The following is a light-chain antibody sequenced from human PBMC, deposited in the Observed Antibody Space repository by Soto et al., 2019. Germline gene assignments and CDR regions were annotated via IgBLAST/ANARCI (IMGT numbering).Light chain of an antibody. J-gene: IGKJ3*01. Sequence: DIQMTQSPSSLSASVGDRVTITCRASQGITNSLDWYQQKPGQVPKLLIYAASTLQLGVPSRFTGSGSGTDFTLTISSLQPEDVATYYCQNYNNAPLTFGPGTNVD. CDR1: QGITNS. V-gene: IGKV1-27*01. CDR3: QNYNNAPLT. CDR2: AAS.